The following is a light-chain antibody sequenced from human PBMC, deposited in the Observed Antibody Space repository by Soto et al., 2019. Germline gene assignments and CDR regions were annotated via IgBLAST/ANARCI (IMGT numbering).Light chain of an antibody. V-gene: IGKV1-16*02. CDR2: AVS. Sequence: DIQMTQSPSSLSASVGDSITITCRASQGIRSFLAWFQQKPGKAPKPLIYAVSSLESGVPSKFSGCGSGTDFTLTINSLQPEDFATYFCHQYSSYPLTFGGGTSVEIK. CDR1: QGIRSF. J-gene: IGKJ4*01. CDR3: HQYSSYPLT.